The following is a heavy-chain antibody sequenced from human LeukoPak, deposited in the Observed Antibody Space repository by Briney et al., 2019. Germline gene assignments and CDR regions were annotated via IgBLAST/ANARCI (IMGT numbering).Heavy chain of an antibody. CDR2: INPSSGST. J-gene: IGHJ4*02. V-gene: IGHV1-46*01. CDR1: GYSFITYY. D-gene: IGHD6-13*01. Sequence: ASVKVSCKVSGYSFITYYIHWVRQAPGQGLEWVAVINPSSGSTGYAQKFQGRVTMTRDTSTSTVYMELSSLTSEDTAVYYCARGAAGLDFWGQGTLVTVSS. CDR3: ARGAAGLDF.